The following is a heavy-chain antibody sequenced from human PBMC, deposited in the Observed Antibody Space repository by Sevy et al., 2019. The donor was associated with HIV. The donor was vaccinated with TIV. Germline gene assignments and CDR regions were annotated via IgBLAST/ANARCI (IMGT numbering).Heavy chain of an antibody. CDR1: GGSINNYY. J-gene: IGHJ6*02. D-gene: IGHD6-13*01. CDR2: LFYSGST. CDR3: ARGIAAPRGMDV. V-gene: IGHV4-59*01. Sequence: SETLSLTCTVSGGSINNYYWSWIRQPPGKGLDWIGYLFYSGSTNYNPSLQSRVTISVETTKNLVSLKVRSVTAADTAVYYCARGIAAPRGMDVWGQGTTVTVSS.